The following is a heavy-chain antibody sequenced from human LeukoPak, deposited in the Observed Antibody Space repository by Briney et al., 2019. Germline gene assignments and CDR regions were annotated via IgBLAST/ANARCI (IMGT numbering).Heavy chain of an antibody. CDR2: ISSSGSTI. Sequence: KPGGSLRLSCAASGFTFSDYYMSWIRQAPGKGLEWVSYISSSGSTIYYADSVKGRFTISRDNAKNSLYLQMNSLRAEDTAVYYCARAKEGITIFGVENYMDVWGKGTTVTVSS. J-gene: IGHJ6*03. V-gene: IGHV3-11*04. CDR3: ARAKEGITIFGVENYMDV. D-gene: IGHD3-3*01. CDR1: GFTFSDYY.